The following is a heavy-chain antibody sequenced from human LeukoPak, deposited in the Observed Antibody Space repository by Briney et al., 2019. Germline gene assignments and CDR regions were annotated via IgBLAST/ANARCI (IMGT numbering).Heavy chain of an antibody. CDR3: ARGEITMVVVSEYFQH. CDR2: ISAYNGNT. J-gene: IGHJ1*01. D-gene: IGHD3-22*01. CDR1: GYTFTNYD. Sequence: ASVKVSCKASGYTFTNYDINWVRQATGQGLEWMGWISAYNGNTNYAQKLQGRVTMTTDTSTSTAYMELRSLRSDDTAVYYCARGEITMVVVSEYFQHWGQGTLVTVSS. V-gene: IGHV1-18*01.